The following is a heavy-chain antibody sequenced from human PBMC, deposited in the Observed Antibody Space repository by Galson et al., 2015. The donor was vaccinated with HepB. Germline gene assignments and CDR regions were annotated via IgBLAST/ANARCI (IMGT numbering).Heavy chain of an antibody. D-gene: IGHD6-13*01. CDR2: IYYSGST. V-gene: IGHV4-59*12. J-gene: IGHJ4*02. CDR3: AREDSSSWYVGY. Sequence: QVQLQESGPGLVKPSETLSLTSTVSGGPISSYYWSWIRQPPGKGLEWIGYIYYSGSTNYNPSLKSRVTISVDTSKNQFSLKLSSVTAADTAVYYCAREDSSSWYVGYWGQGTLVTVSS. CDR1: GGPISSYY.